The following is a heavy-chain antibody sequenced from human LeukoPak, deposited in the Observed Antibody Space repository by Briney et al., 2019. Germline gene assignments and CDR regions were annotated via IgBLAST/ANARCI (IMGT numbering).Heavy chain of an antibody. J-gene: IGHJ4*02. CDR2: IYYSGST. Sequence: SETLSLTCTVSSGSIRSSGYYWGWIRQPPGKGLEWIGSIYYSGSTYYNPSLKSRVTISVGTSKNQFSLKLSSVTAADTAVYYCAKSSDSSGHIWGQGTLVTVSS. D-gene: IGHD6-6*01. CDR1: SGSIRSSGYY. CDR3: AKSSDSSGHI. V-gene: IGHV4-39*01.